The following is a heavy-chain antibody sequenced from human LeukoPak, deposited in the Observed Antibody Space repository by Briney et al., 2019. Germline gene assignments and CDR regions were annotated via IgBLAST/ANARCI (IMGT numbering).Heavy chain of an antibody. CDR3: ARTTVTTPLDFDY. Sequence: SETLSLTCTVSGGSISSSSYYWAWIRQPPGKGLEWIGSVFYSGSTYYNPSLKSRVTISVDTSKNQFSLKLSSVTAADTAVYYCARTTVTTPLDFDYWGQGTLVTVSS. CDR1: GGSISSSSYY. V-gene: IGHV4-39*07. J-gene: IGHJ4*02. CDR2: VFYSGST. D-gene: IGHD4-17*01.